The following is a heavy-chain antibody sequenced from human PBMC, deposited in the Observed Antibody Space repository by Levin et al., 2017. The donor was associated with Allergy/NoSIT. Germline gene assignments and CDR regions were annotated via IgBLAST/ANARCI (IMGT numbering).Heavy chain of an antibody. CDR1: GFTFSSYG. V-gene: IGHV3-33*01. CDR3: ARFSHMMITAAGTQHYYYGMDV. D-gene: IGHD6-13*01. J-gene: IGHJ6*02. CDR2: IWYDGSNK. Sequence: PGGSLRLSCAASGFTFSSYGMHWVRQAPGKGLEWVAVIWYDGSNKYYADSVKGRFTISRDNSKNTLYLQMNSLRAEDTAVYYCARFSHMMITAAGTQHYYYGMDVWGQGTTVTVSS.